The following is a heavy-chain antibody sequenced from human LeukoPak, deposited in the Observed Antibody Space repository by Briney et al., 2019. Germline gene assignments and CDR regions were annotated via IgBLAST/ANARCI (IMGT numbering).Heavy chain of an antibody. Sequence: PGGSLRLSCAASGFTFSSYWMSWVRQAPGKGLEWVANIKQDGSEKYYVDSVKGRFTISRDNAKNSLYLQMNSPRAEDTAVYYCARARITGTTRPYFDYWGQGTLVTVSS. CDR2: IKQDGSEK. J-gene: IGHJ4*02. V-gene: IGHV3-7*01. D-gene: IGHD1-7*01. CDR1: GFTFSSYW. CDR3: ARARITGTTRPYFDY.